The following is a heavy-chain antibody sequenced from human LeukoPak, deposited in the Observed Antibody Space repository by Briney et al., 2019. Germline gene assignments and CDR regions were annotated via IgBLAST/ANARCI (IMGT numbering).Heavy chain of an antibody. CDR2: ISAYNGNT. Sequence: GASVKVSCKASGYTFTSYGISWVRQAPGQGLEWMGWISAYNGNTNYAQKLQGRVTMTTDTSTSTAYMELRSLRSDDTAVYYCARDRPPYGSGSFPGVYWGQGTLVTVSS. CDR1: GYTFTSYG. CDR3: ARDRPPYGSGSFPGVY. D-gene: IGHD3-10*01. V-gene: IGHV1-18*01. J-gene: IGHJ4*02.